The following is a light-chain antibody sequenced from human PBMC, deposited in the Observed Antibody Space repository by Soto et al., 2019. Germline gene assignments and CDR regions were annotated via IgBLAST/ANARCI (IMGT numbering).Light chain of an antibody. CDR2: RAS. CDR1: QTVNTN. Sequence: EIILTQSPASLSVSPGERTTLSCRARQTVNTNLAWYQQKPGQAPRLLIYRASTKATGIPGRFRGSGSGTEFTLTDTMLQSEDFAVYFCRQYNNLPPDTFGQGTKLEIK. CDR3: RQYNNLPPDT. J-gene: IGKJ2*01. V-gene: IGKV3-15*01.